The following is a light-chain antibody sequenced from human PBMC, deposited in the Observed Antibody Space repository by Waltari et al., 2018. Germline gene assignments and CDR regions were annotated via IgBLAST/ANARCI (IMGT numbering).Light chain of an antibody. CDR3: HQYYSTLALT. CDR1: QSILYSSNNKNY. Sequence: DIVMTQSPDSLAVSLGERATINCKSSQSILYSSNNKNYLAWYQQKPGQPPKLLIYWASTRQSGVPDRFSGSGSGTDFTLTISSLQAEDVAVYYCHQYYSTLALTFGGGTKVEIK. J-gene: IGKJ4*01. CDR2: WAS. V-gene: IGKV4-1*01.